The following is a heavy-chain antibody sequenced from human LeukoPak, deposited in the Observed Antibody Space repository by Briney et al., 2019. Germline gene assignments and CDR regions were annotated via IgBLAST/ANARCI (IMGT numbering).Heavy chain of an antibody. CDR3: ARDLTYYYDSSGSDFEY. J-gene: IGHJ4*02. CDR2: MNPNSGNT. V-gene: IGHV1-8*01. D-gene: IGHD3-22*01. CDR1: GYTFTSYD. Sequence: ASVKVSCKASGYTFTSYDINWVRQATGQGLEWMGWMNPNSGNTGYAQKFQGRVTMTRNTSISTAYMELSSLRSEDTAVYYCARDLTYYYDSSGSDFEYWGQGTLVTVSS.